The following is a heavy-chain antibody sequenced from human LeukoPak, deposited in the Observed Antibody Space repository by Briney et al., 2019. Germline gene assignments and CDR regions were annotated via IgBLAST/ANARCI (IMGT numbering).Heavy chain of an antibody. CDR3: AREEKSFDY. J-gene: IGHJ4*02. Sequence: GRSLRLSCAASGFTFSSYGMHWVRQAPGKGLERVAVIWYDGSNKYYADSVKGRFTISRDNSKNTLYLQMNSLRAEDTAVYYCAREEKSFDYWGQGTLVTVSS. CDR2: IWYDGSNK. CDR1: GFTFSSYG. V-gene: IGHV3-33*01.